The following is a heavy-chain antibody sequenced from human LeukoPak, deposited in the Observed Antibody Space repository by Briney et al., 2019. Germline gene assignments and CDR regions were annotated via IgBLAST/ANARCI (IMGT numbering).Heavy chain of an antibody. D-gene: IGHD3-10*01. CDR2: IYYSGST. Sequence: SETLSLTCTVSGGSMSSYYWSWIRQPPGKGLEWIGYIYYSGSTNYHPSLKSRVTISVDTSKNQFSLKLSSVTAADTAVYYCARHYYGSGSYYSNFDYWGQGTLVTVS. CDR3: ARHYYGSGSYYSNFDY. CDR1: GGSMSSYY. V-gene: IGHV4-59*08. J-gene: IGHJ4*02.